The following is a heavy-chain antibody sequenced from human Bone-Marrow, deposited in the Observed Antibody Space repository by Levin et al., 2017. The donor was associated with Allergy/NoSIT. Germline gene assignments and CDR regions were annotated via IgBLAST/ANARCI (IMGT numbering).Heavy chain of an antibody. CDR1: GFTFSDYY. CDR3: ARGTTGGYFHMDV. V-gene: IGHV3-11*01. D-gene: IGHD4-17*01. J-gene: IGHJ6*03. Sequence: KPGGSLRLSCAVSGFTFSDYYMSWIRQAPGKGPEWLSCISRTNGNYIHYADSVKGRFTISRDNAKNSLYLQMNSLTADDTAVYYCARGTTGGYFHMDVWGAGTTVTVSS. CDR2: ISRTNGNYI.